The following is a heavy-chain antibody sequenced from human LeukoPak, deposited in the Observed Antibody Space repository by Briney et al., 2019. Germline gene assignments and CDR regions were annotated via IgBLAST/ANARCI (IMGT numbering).Heavy chain of an antibody. J-gene: IGHJ3*02. CDR3: ARERDGYTHDAFDI. V-gene: IGHV3-11*04. Sequence: PGGSLRLSCAASGFTFSDYHMSWVRQAPGKGLEWLSYISSSGSTIYYADSVKGRFTISRDNAKNSLYVQMNSLRAEDTAVYYCARERDGYTHDAFDIWGQGTMVTVSS. CDR1: GFTFSDYH. CDR2: ISSSGSTI. D-gene: IGHD5-24*01.